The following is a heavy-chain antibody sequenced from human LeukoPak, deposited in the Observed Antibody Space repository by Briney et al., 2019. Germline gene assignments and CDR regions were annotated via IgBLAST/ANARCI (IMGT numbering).Heavy chain of an antibody. CDR1: GYTFTEYG. Sequence: ASVKDSCKASGYTFTEYGITWVRQAPGQGLEWLGWISAYNGITNYAQNFQDRVSMTTDTSTSTVYMELRSLRADDTAVYYCARGPIAVALDCWGQGTLVTVSS. V-gene: IGHV1-18*01. CDR3: ARGPIAVALDC. CDR2: ISAYNGIT. J-gene: IGHJ4*02. D-gene: IGHD6-19*01.